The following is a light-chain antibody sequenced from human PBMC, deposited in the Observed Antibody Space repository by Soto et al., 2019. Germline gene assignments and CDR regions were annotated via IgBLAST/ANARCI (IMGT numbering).Light chain of an antibody. J-gene: IGKJ3*01. CDR1: QSVRSS. CDR2: GTS. Sequence: EMMMTQSPATLSVSPGDRATLSCRASQSVRSSLAWYQHKPGQALRLLIYGTSTRATGIPARFSGSGSGTQFTLTISSLQSEDFAVYYCQQYHNWPGTFGPGTKVDF. CDR3: QQYHNWPGT. V-gene: IGKV3D-15*01.